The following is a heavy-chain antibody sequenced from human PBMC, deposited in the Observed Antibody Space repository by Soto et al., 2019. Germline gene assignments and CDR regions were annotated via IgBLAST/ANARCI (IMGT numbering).Heavy chain of an antibody. CDR3: ARLVHYCSDGVCNLPYWYMDV. Sequence: SETLSLTCTVSGGSISTSSHYWGWIRQPPGKGLEWIGSIYSSGSTSYNPSLKSRVTMSVDTSKNQFSLKLSSVTAADTAVYYCARLVHYCSDGVCNLPYWYMDVWGRGTTVTVSS. D-gene: IGHD2-8*01. V-gene: IGHV4-39*01. J-gene: IGHJ6*03. CDR2: IYSSGST. CDR1: GGSISTSSHY.